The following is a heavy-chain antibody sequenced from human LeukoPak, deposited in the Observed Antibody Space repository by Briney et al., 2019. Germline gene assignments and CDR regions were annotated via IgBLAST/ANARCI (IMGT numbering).Heavy chain of an antibody. CDR1: GGSFSGYY. J-gene: IGHJ6*03. CDR3: ARLLGSYYNYYYMDV. D-gene: IGHD1-26*01. V-gene: IGHV4-34*01. CDR2: TYHSGST. Sequence: SETLSLTCAVYGGSFSGYYWSWIRQSPGKGLEWIGETYHSGSTNYNPSLKSRVTISLDTSKNQFSLKLSSVTAADTAVYYCARLLGSYYNYYYMDVWGKGTTVTISS.